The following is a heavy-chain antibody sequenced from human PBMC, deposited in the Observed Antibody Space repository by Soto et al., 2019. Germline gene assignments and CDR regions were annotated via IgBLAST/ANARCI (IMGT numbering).Heavy chain of an antibody. Sequence: QVQLVESGGGVVQPGRSLRLSCAASGFTFSSYAMHWVRQAPGKGLEWVAVISYDGSNKYYADSVKGRFTISRDNSKNTLYLQINSLRAEDTAVYYCARDLANWSYGMDVWGQGTTVTVSS. J-gene: IGHJ6*02. CDR2: ISYDGSNK. CDR3: ARDLANWSYGMDV. V-gene: IGHV3-30-3*01. CDR1: GFTFSSYA.